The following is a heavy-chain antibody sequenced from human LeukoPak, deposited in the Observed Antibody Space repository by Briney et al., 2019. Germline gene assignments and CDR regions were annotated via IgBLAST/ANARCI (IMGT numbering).Heavy chain of an antibody. D-gene: IGHD3-22*01. Sequence: PGGSLRLSCAASGFTFSSYVMYWVRQAPGKGLEYVSSISSNGGSTYYANSVKGRFTISRDNSKNPLYLQMGSLRAEDIAVYYCARGGQSKYDSSGYLNYFDYWGQGTLVTVSS. CDR2: ISSNGGST. J-gene: IGHJ4*02. CDR3: ARGGQSKYDSSGYLNYFDY. V-gene: IGHV3-64*01. CDR1: GFTFSSYV.